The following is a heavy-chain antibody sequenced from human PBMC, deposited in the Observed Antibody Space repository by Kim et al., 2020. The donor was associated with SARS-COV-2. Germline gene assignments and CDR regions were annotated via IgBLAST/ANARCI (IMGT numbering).Heavy chain of an antibody. V-gene: IGHV1-18*01. Sequence: ASVKVSCKASGYTFTSYGISWVRQAPGQGLEWMGWISAYNGNTNYAQKLQGRVTMTTDTSTSTAYMELRSLRSDDTAVYYCARALDFSGWYGYYYYYGMDVWGQGTTVTVSS. CDR3: ARALDFSGWYGYYYYYGMDV. CDR2: ISAYNGNT. CDR1: GYTFTSYG. J-gene: IGHJ6*02. D-gene: IGHD6-19*01.